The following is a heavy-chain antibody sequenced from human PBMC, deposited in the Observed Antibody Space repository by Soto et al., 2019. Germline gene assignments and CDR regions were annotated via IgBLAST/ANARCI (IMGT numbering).Heavy chain of an antibody. CDR1: GYTFTSYG. V-gene: IGHV1-18*04. J-gene: IGHJ6*02. CDR3: ARDPGEGYCSSTQPMLCEHYYGMDV. Sequence: QVQLVQSGAEVKKPGASVKVSCKASGYTFTSYGISWVRQAPGQGLEWMGWISAYNGNTNYAQKLQGRVTMTTDTSTSTAYMELRSLRSDDTAVYYCARDPGEGYCSSTQPMLCEHYYGMDVWGQGTTVTVSS. D-gene: IGHD2-2*01. CDR2: ISAYNGNT.